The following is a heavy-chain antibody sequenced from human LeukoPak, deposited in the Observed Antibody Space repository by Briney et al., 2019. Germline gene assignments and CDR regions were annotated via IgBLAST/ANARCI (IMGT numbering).Heavy chain of an antibody. Sequence: GRSLRLSCAASGFTFSGYGMHWVRQAPGKGLEWVSVIYSGGSTYYADSVKGRFTISRDNSKNTLYLQMNSLRAEDTAVYYCARGTQLWGQGTLVTVSS. CDR1: GFTFSGYG. CDR2: IYSGGST. V-gene: IGHV3-66*01. CDR3: ARGTQL. J-gene: IGHJ4*02.